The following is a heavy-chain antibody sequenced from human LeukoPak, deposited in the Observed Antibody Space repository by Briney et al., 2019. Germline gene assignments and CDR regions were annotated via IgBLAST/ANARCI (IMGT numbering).Heavy chain of an antibody. Sequence: PGRSLRLSCAASGFTFSSYAMHWVRQAPGKGLEWVAVISYDGSNKYYADSVKGRFTISRDNSKNTLYLQMNSLRAEDTAVYYCARDLPRFDPWGQGTLVTVSS. CDR3: ARDLPRFDP. V-gene: IGHV3-30-3*01. J-gene: IGHJ5*02. CDR2: ISYDGSNK. CDR1: GFTFSSYA.